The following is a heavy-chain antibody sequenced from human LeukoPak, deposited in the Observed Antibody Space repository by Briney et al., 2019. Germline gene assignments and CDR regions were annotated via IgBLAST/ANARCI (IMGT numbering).Heavy chain of an antibody. V-gene: IGHV4-34*01. CDR1: GGSFSGYY. D-gene: IGHD2-2*01. CDR3: ALYQLPRGFDY. Sequence: SETLSLTCAVYGGSFSGYYWNWIRQPPGNGLEWIGEINHSGSTNYNPSLKSRVTISVDTSKNQFSLKLSSVTAADTAVYYCALYQLPRGFDYWGQGTLVTVSS. J-gene: IGHJ4*02. CDR2: INHSGST.